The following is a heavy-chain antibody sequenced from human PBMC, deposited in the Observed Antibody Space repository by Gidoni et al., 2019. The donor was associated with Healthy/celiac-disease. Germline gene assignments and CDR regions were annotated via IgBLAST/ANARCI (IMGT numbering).Heavy chain of an antibody. D-gene: IGHD3-3*01. Sequence: EVQLVQSGAEVNKPGESLRISCKGSGYSFTSYWISWVRQMPGKGLEWMGRIDPSDSYTNYSPSFQGHVTISSDKSISTAYLQWSSLKASDTAMYYCARLGGSIFGVVGYYYYGMDVWGQGTTVTVSS. CDR2: IDPSDSYT. J-gene: IGHJ6*02. CDR3: ARLGGSIFGVVGYYYYGMDV. V-gene: IGHV5-10-1*03. CDR1: GYSFTSYW.